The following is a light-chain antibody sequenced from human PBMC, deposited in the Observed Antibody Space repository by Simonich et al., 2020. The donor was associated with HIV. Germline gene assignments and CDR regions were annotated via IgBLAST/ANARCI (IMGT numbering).Light chain of an antibody. J-gene: IGKJ2*01. Sequence: DIVMTQTPLSLSVTPGQPASISCKSSQSLLHSDGKTYLYWYLQKPGQSPQLLSYLGANRASGVPDRFSGSGSGTDFTLKISRVEAEDVGVYYCMQGTHWPLSFGQGTKLEIK. V-gene: IGKV2-28*01. CDR3: MQGTHWPLS. CDR1: QSLLHSDGKTY. CDR2: LGA.